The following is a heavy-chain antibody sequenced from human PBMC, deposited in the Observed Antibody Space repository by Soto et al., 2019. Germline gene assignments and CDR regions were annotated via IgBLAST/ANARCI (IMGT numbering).Heavy chain of an antibody. CDR1: GGSTSRYS. V-gene: IGHV4-59*01. J-gene: IGHJ5*02. CDR2: IYYSGST. Sequence: SETLSLTCTLSGGSTSRYSWNWIRQPPGKGLEWIGYIYYSGSTNYNPSLKSRVTISVDTSKNQFSLKLSSVTAADTAVYYCARDPGSGSYYGWFDPWGQGTLVTVS. D-gene: IGHD3-10*01. CDR3: ARDPGSGSYYGWFDP.